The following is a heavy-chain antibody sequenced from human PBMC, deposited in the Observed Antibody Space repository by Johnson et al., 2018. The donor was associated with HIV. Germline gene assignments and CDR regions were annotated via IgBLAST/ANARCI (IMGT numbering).Heavy chain of an antibody. D-gene: IGHD3-10*01. Sequence: VQLVESGGGVVQPGRSLRLSCAASGFTFSTYDMHWVRQAPGKGLEWVAIISYDGSNKYYADSVKGRFTISRDNSKNTLYLQMNSLRAEDTAVYYCARWVMVRGREGFDMWGQGTMVTVSS. V-gene: IGHV3-30*03. J-gene: IGHJ3*02. CDR1: GFTFSTYD. CDR2: ISYDGSNK. CDR3: ARWVMVRGREGFDM.